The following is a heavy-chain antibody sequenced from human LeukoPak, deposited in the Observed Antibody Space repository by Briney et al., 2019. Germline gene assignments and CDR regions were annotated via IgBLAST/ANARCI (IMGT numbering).Heavy chain of an antibody. Sequence: GASVKVSCKASGYTFTSYGISWVRQAPGQGLEWMGWVSAYNGNTNYAQKLQGRVTMTTDTSTSTAYMELRSLRSDDTAVYYCARAGITMIVVVITEFDYWGQGTLVTVSS. D-gene: IGHD3-22*01. CDR2: VSAYNGNT. V-gene: IGHV1-18*01. CDR3: ARAGITMIVVVITEFDY. CDR1: GYTFTSYG. J-gene: IGHJ4*02.